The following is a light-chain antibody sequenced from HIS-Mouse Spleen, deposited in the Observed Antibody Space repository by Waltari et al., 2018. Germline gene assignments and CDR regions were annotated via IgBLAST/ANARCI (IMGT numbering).Light chain of an antibody. CDR2: GKN. Sequence: SSELTQDPAVSVALGQTVRITCQGDSLRSYYASWYQQKPGQAPVLGIYGKNNRPSGIPDRFSGSRAGNTASLTITGAQAEDEADYYCNSRDSSGNHVVFGGGTKLTVL. CDR1: SLRSYY. CDR3: NSRDSSGNHVV. J-gene: IGLJ2*01. V-gene: IGLV3-19*01.